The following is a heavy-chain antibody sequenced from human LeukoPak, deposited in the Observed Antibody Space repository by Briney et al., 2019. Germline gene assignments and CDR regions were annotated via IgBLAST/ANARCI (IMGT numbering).Heavy chain of an antibody. CDR1: IFTFSSYW. D-gene: IGHD4-17*01. CDR3: ARGGTTVTPKNFDC. CDR2: IKQDASQK. J-gene: IGHJ4*02. V-gene: IGHV3-7*01. Sequence: GGTLRLSCVASIFTFSSYWTSQPHHAPGKAQEGGANIKQDASQKYYGDSVKGRFTTSRDSAKNSLYLQMDSLRAEDPAVYYCARGGTTVTPKNFDCWGQGTLVTVSS.